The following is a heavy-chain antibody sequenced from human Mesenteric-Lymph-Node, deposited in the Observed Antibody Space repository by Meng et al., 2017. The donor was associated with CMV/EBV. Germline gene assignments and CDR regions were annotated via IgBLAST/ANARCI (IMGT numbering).Heavy chain of an antibody. CDR3: ARDLCTNTSCPIFDY. J-gene: IGHJ4*02. D-gene: IGHD2-2*01. CDR2: ISAYDGNT. CDR1: GYTFTSYC. V-gene: IGHV1-18*01. Sequence: SGYTFTSYCFSWVPKAPGQGLEWMAWISAYDGNTDYAQKFQGRVTMTTDTSTNTAYMELRSLRSDDTALYYCARDLCTNTSCPIFDYWGQGTLVTVSS.